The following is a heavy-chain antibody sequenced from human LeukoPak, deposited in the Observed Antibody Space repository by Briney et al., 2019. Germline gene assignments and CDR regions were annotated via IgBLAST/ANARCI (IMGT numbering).Heavy chain of an antibody. CDR3: ARDFPVAGTYYFDY. CDR1: GFTSSSYW. J-gene: IGHJ4*02. V-gene: IGHV3-7*01. D-gene: IGHD6-19*01. CDR2: IKEDGSEK. Sequence: GGSLRLSCAASGFTSSSYWMSWVRQAPGKGLEWVANIKEDGSEKNYVDSVKGRFTISRDNAKNSLYLQMNSLRAEDSALYYCARDFPVAGTYYFDYWGQGTLVTVSS.